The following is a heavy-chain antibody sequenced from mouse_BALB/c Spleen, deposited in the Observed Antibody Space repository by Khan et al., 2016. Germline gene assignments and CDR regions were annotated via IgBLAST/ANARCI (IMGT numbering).Heavy chain of an antibody. V-gene: IGHV9-4*02. Sequence: QIQLVQSGPELKKPGETVRISCKASGYTFTTAGMQWVQKMPGKGLKWIGWINTNSGVPKYAEDLKGRFAFSLETSASTAYLQISNLKNEDTATYFCARSYRYDDAMDYWGQGTSVTVSS. CDR2: INTNSGVP. J-gene: IGHJ4*01. CDR3: ARSYRYDDAMDY. CDR1: GYTFTTAG. D-gene: IGHD2-14*01.